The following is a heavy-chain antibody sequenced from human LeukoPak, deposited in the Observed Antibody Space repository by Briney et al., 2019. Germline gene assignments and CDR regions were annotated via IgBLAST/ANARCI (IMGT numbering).Heavy chain of an antibody. CDR2: ISWNSGSI. CDR3: AKLHYYGSGSYYVFDY. Sequence: GGYLRLSCAASGFTFDDYAMHWVRQAPGKGLEWVSGISWNSGSIGYADSVKGRFTISRDNAKNSLYLQMDSLRAEDTALYYCAKLHYYGSGSYYVFDYWGQGTLVTVSS. CDR1: GFTFDDYA. D-gene: IGHD3-10*01. V-gene: IGHV3-9*01. J-gene: IGHJ4*02.